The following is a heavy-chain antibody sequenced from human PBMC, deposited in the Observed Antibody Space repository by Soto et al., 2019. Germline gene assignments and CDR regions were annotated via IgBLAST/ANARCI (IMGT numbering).Heavy chain of an antibody. CDR2: VYFSGNT. V-gene: IGHV4-59*11. J-gene: IGHJ5*02. CDR1: GGSLSSHY. D-gene: IGHD6-25*01. Sequence: SETLSLTCTVSGGSLSSHYWTWIRQSPGKGLEWIGYVYFSGNTNYNPSLKSRVTISIDTSKNQFSLRLASVTAADTAFYDCGSVRPSGYVLSWGQGTLVTVSS. CDR3: GSVRPSGYVLS.